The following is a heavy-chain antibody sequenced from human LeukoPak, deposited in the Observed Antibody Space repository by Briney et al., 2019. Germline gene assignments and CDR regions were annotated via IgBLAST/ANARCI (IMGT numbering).Heavy chain of an antibody. CDR1: GSTLTELS. CDR3: ATATYSSSWYWFDP. Sequence: ASVKVSCKVSGSTLTELSMHWVRQAPGKGLEWMGGFDPEDGETIYAQKFQGRVTMTEDTSTDTAYMELSSLRSEDTAVYYCATATYSSSWYWFDPWGQGTLVTVSS. V-gene: IGHV1-24*01. CDR2: FDPEDGET. J-gene: IGHJ5*02. D-gene: IGHD6-13*01.